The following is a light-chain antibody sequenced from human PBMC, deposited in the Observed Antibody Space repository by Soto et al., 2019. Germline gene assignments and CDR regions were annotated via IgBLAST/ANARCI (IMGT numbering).Light chain of an antibody. Sequence: EIVLTQSPGTLSLYPGERATLSCRASQSVSNNYLAWYQQKPGQAPRLLIYGASNRATGIPDRFSGSGSGTDFTLTISRLEPEDFAVYYCQQYNKWPLITFGQGTRLEI. CDR1: QSVSNNY. J-gene: IGKJ5*01. V-gene: IGKV3-20*01. CDR3: QQYNKWPLIT. CDR2: GAS.